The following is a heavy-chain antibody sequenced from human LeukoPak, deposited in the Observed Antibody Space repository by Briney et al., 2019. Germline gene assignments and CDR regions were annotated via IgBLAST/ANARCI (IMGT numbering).Heavy chain of an antibody. Sequence: GASVKVSCKASGGTFSSYAISWVRQAPGQGLEWMGGIIPIFGTANYAQKFQGRVTITADESTSTAYMELSSLRSEDTAVYCCARDVGSTSWAFDIWSQGTMVTVSS. CDR2: IIPIFGTA. CDR3: ARDVGSTSWAFDI. V-gene: IGHV1-69*13. J-gene: IGHJ3*02. D-gene: IGHD2-2*01. CDR1: GGTFSSYA.